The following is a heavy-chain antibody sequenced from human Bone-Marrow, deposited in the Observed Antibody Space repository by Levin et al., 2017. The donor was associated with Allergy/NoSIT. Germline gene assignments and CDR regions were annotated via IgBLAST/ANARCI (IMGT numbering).Heavy chain of an antibody. CDR1: GFPFRTYG. CDR2: IWPDGSVQ. CDR3: TRETVGITPTGTVAVFDS. V-gene: IGHV3-33*01. J-gene: IGHJ4*02. D-gene: IGHD6-13*01. Sequence: LSLTCVASGFPFRTYGMHWVRQAPGQGLEWVAVIWPDGSVQHYLDSVKGRFTVSRDNAKNTLYLQMNSLRVEDTAVYYCTRETVGITPTGTVAVFDSWGQGTLVAVSS.